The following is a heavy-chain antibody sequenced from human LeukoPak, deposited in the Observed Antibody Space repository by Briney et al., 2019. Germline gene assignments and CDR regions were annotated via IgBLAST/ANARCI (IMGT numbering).Heavy chain of an antibody. CDR2: FYTSGDT. V-gene: IGHV4-4*07. D-gene: IGHD6-19*01. Sequence: SETLSLTCTVSGGSISSYYRSWIRQPAGKGLEWIGRFYTSGDTNYNPSLKSRVTISVDKSKNQFSLKLSSVTAADTAVYYCASEDPSGPAGYFDYWGQGTLVTVSS. CDR1: GGSISSYY. CDR3: ASEDPSGPAGYFDY. J-gene: IGHJ4*02.